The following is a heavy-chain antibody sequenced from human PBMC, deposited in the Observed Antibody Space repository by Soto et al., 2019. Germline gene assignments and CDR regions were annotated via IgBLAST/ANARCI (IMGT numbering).Heavy chain of an antibody. CDR2: ISISGSSI. J-gene: IGHJ4*02. Sequence: PGGSLRLSCAASGFTFRDYYMSWIRQAPGKGLEWISYISISGSSIYYADSVKGRFTISRDSSKNTVSLEMTSLRAEDTAVYYCAKGGRQWLVTSDFNYWGQGALVTSPQ. D-gene: IGHD6-19*01. CDR1: GFTFRDYY. CDR3: AKGGRQWLVTSDFNY. V-gene: IGHV3-11*04.